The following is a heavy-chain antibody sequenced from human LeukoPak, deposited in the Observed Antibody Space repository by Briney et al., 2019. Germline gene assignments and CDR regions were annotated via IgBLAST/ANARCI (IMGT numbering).Heavy chain of an antibody. J-gene: IGHJ6*03. D-gene: IGHD2-15*01. Sequence: SVKVSCKASGGTFSSYAISWVRQAPGQGLEWMGGIIPIFGTANYAQKFQGRVTITADESTSTAYMELSSLRSEDTAVYYCARDEVAVAATGMDVWGKGTTVTVSS. CDR2: IIPIFGTA. CDR3: ARDEVAVAATGMDV. CDR1: GGTFSSYA. V-gene: IGHV1-69*13.